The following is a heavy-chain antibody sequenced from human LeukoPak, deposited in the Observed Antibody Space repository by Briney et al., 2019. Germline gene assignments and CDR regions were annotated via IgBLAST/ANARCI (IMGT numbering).Heavy chain of an antibody. CDR1: GGSLSSSSYY. D-gene: IGHD3-3*01. V-gene: IGHV4-39*01. CDR3: ASRYDFWSGYHNNWFDP. CDR2: IYYSGST. J-gene: IGHJ5*02. Sequence: SETLSLTCTVCGGSLSSSSYYGRWIRRPPGRGLEWNGWIYYSGSTYYQPSLKSRVTISVDTLKNKFFLKVSSVTAADTAVYYCASRYDFWSGYHNNWFDPWGQGTLVTVSS.